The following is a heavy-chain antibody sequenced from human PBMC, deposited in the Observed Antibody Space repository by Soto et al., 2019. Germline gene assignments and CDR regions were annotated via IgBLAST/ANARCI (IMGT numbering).Heavy chain of an antibody. CDR2: INHSGST. CDR3: ARAYRLVNYYYFGMDV. Sequence: QVQLQQWGAGLLKPSESLSLTCAVYGGSFRGYDWSWIRQPPGKGLEWIGEINHSGSTNYNPSLKGRVTLSVDTSKNQFSLRLSCVTAADTAVYYCARAYRLVNYYYFGMDVWGQGTTVTVSS. V-gene: IGHV4-34*01. CDR1: GGSFRGYD. D-gene: IGHD3-9*01. J-gene: IGHJ6*02.